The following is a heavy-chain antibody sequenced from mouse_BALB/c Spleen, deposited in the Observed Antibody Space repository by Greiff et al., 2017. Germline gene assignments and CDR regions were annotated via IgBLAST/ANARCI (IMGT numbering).Heavy chain of an antibody. CDR3: ARYGYGSSWFAY. CDR1: GYTFTDYV. J-gene: IGHJ3*01. CDR2: IYPGSGST. V-gene: IGHV1-81*01. D-gene: IGHD1-1*01. Sequence: VQLQQSGPELVKPGASVKMSCKASGYTFTDYVISWVKQRTGQGLEWIGEIYPGSGSTYYNEKFKGKATLTADKSSNTAYMQLSSLTSEDSAVYFCARYGYGSSWFAYWGQGTLVTVSA.